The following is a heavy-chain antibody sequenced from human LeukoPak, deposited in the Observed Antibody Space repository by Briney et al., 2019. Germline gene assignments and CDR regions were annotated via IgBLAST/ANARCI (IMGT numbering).Heavy chain of an antibody. D-gene: IGHD2-8*01. CDR3: SRENGAFSPFGY. V-gene: IGHV4-4*02. J-gene: IGHJ4*02. Sequence: SGTLSLTCGVSGGSISNTDWWSWVRQPPGQGLEWIGEISLTGLTHYNPSLESRVTLSLDKSKNQFSLNLTSVTAADTAVYYCSRENGAFSPFGYWGQGTLVTVLS. CDR2: ISLTGLT. CDR1: GGSISNTDW.